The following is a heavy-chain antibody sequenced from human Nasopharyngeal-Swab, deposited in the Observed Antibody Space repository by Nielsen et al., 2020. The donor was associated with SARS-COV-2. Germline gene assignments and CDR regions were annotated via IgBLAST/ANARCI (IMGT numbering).Heavy chain of an antibody. Sequence: LRLSCAISGDSVSSNNFGWNWIRQSPSRGLEWLGRTYYGSKWYNHYAPSVKSRVTIKPDTSKNQFSLQMDSVTPEDSAVYYCARGFLQTGFDYWGQGTLVTVSS. CDR1: GDSVSSNNFG. CDR2: TYYGSKWYN. CDR3: ARGFLQTGFDY. J-gene: IGHJ4*02. D-gene: IGHD3-9*01. V-gene: IGHV6-1*01.